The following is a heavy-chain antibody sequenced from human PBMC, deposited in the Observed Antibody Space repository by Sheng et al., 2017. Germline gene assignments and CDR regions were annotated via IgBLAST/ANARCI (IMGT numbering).Heavy chain of an antibody. CDR3: ARCRRDGYNYVFYFDS. V-gene: IGHV1-69*10. J-gene: IGHJ4*02. CDR1: GGSLSNYA. D-gene: IGHD5-12*01. Sequence: QVQLVQSGAEVKKPGSSVKVSCKASGGSLSNYAINWVRQAPGQGLEWMGGIIPVLGMANYALNFQGRVTITADKSTSTAYMELSSLRSEDTAVYYCARCRRDGYNYVFYFDSWGQGTLVTVSS. CDR2: IIPVLGMA.